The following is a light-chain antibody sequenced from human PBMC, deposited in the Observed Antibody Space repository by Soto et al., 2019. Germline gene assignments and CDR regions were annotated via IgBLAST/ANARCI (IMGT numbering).Light chain of an antibody. CDR2: SSS. V-gene: IGKV3-20*01. J-gene: IGKJ1*01. CDR3: QQYRTSPPTWT. Sequence: EIVLTQSPGTLSLSPGERATLSCRASQSVSSRYLAWYQQKPGQAPRLLIYSSSSRASGIPDRFSGSGSGTDFTLTISRLEPEDFAVYYCQQYRTSPPTWTFGQGTKVEIK. CDR1: QSVSSRY.